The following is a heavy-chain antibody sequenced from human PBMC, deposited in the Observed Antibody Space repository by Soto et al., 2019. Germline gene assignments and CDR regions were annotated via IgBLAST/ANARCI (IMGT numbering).Heavy chain of an antibody. V-gene: IGHV4-39*01. Sequence: PSETLSLTCTVSGGSISSSSYYWGWIRQPPGKGLEWIGSIYYSGSTYYNPSLKSRVTISVDTSKNQFSLKLSSVTAADTAVYYCARPLFPPVRITGTTPRHYYYGMDVWGQGTTVTV. CDR3: ARPLFPPVRITGTTPRHYYYGMDV. CDR2: IYYSGST. D-gene: IGHD1-7*01. J-gene: IGHJ6*02. CDR1: GGSISSSSYY.